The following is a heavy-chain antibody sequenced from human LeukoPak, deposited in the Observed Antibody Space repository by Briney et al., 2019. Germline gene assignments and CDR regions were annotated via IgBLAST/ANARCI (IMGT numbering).Heavy chain of an antibody. J-gene: IGHJ3*02. CDR3: TRAVGWPRLVAFDACDI. V-gene: IGHV3-21*01. D-gene: IGHD5-12*01. CDR2: ISSSSSYI. Sequence: GGSLRLSCAASGFTFSIYSMNWVRQAPGKGLEWVSSISSSSSYIYYADSVKGRFTISRDNAKNSLYLQMNSLRAEDTAVYYCTRAVGWPRLVAFDACDIWGQGTMVTVSS. CDR1: GFTFSIYS.